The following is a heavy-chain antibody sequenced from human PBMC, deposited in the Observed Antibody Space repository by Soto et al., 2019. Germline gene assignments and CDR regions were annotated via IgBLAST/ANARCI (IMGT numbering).Heavy chain of an antibody. Sequence: WETLSLTCTVSGASISGFYWSWIRKSAGKGLEWIGRIYATGTTDYNPSLKSRVMMSVDTSKKQFSLKLRSVTAADTAVYYCVRDGTKTLRDWFDPWGQGISVTVSS. J-gene: IGHJ5*02. CDR1: GASISGFY. CDR3: VRDGTKTLRDWFDP. D-gene: IGHD1-1*01. V-gene: IGHV4-4*07. CDR2: IYATGTT.